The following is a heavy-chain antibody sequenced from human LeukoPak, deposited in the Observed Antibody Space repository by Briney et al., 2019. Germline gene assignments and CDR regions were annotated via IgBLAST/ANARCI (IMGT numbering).Heavy chain of an antibody. V-gene: IGHV4-59*01. D-gene: IGHD3-16*01. CDR3: AREPYIMGRYYYGMDV. J-gene: IGHJ6*02. CDR2: IYYSGST. Sequence: SETLSLTCTVSGGSISSYYWSWIRQPPGKGLEWIGYIYYSGSTSYNPSLRSRVTISVDTSKNQFSLKLSSVTAADTAVYYCAREPYIMGRYYYGMDVWGQGTTVTVSS. CDR1: GGSISSYY.